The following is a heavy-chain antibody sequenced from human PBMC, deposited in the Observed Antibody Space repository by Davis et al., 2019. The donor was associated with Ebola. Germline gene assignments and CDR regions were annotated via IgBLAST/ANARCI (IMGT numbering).Heavy chain of an antibody. Sequence: MPSETLSLTCTVSGGHISGYYWSWIRQPPGKGLEWIGNLYHGGGTNYSPSLKSRLTISVDTSKNQFSLELSSVTAADTAVYYCARLSSSWYVVGYFDYWGQGTLVTVSS. D-gene: IGHD6-13*01. CDR2: LYHGGGT. J-gene: IGHJ4*02. CDR3: ARLSSSWYVVGYFDY. CDR1: GGHISGYY. V-gene: IGHV4-59*08.